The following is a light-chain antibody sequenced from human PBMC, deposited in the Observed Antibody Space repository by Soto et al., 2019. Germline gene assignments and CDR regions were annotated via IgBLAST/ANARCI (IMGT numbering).Light chain of an antibody. Sequence: EIVLTQSPATLSLSPGERATLSCRASQSVSSYLAWYQQKPGQAPRPLIYDASNRATGIPARFSGSGSGTDFPLSISSLEPEDFAVYYCQQRSNWPPSFGPGTKVDI. V-gene: IGKV3-11*01. J-gene: IGKJ3*01. CDR3: QQRSNWPPS. CDR2: DAS. CDR1: QSVSSY.